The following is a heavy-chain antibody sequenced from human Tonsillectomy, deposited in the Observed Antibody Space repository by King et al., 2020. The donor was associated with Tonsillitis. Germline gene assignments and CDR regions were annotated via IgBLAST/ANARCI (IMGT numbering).Heavy chain of an antibody. CDR2: IYSGGST. CDR1: GFTFNSNY. V-gene: IGHV3-66*01. CDR3: SRDECWDYYDSSGYAFDI. J-gene: IGHJ3*02. D-gene: IGHD3-22*01. Sequence: VQLVESGGGLVQPGGSLRLSCAASGFTFNSNYMSWVRQAPGKGLEWVSVIYSGGSTYYADSVKGRFTISRDNSKNTVYLQMNTLRAEDTAVYYCSRDECWDYYDSSGYAFDIWGQGTMVTVSS.